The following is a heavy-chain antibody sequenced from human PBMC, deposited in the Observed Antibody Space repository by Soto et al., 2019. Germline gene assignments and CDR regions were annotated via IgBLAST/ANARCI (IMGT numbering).Heavy chain of an antibody. Sequence: GGSLRLSCAASGFTFSSYAMSWVRQAPGKGLEWVGRIKSKIDGGTTDFAAPVKGSFAISRDDSRNMVYFQMNSLEIEDTAVYYCTTDSHFTMKLVRFDYWGLGTLVTVSS. D-gene: IGHD3-22*01. CDR1: GFTFSSYA. CDR2: IKSKIDGGTT. J-gene: IGHJ4*01. V-gene: IGHV3-15*01. CDR3: TTDSHFTMKLVRFDY.